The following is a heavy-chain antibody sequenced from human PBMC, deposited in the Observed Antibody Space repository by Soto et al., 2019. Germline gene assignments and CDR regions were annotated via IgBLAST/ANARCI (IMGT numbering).Heavy chain of an antibody. J-gene: IGHJ4*02. V-gene: IGHV3-64D*06. Sequence: LRLSCSASGFTFGSYAMHWVRQAPGKGLEYVSAISSNGGSTYYADSVKGRFTISRDNSKNTLYLQMSSLRAEDTAVYYCVKDLGGYYYDSSGYCDHWGQGPLVTVSS. D-gene: IGHD3-22*01. CDR1: GFTFGSYA. CDR2: ISSNGGST. CDR3: VKDLGGYYYDSSGYCDH.